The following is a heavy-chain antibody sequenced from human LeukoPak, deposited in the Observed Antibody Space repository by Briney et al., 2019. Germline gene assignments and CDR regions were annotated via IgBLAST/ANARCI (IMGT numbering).Heavy chain of an antibody. Sequence: GSLRLSCAVFGFTFSSYVMSWVRQALGKGLEWGSAFSRSGGTTYYADSVKGRFSISRDNSKNTLYLKMNSLRAEDTAVYYCAKGNLGYCSGGSCRATLVDYWGQGTLVTVSS. V-gene: IGHV3-23*01. CDR1: GFTFSSYV. CDR2: FSRSGGTT. CDR3: AKGNLGYCSGGSCRATLVDY. D-gene: IGHD2-15*01. J-gene: IGHJ4*02.